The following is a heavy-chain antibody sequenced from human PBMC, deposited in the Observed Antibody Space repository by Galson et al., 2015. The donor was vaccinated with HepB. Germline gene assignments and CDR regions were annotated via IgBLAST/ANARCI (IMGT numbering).Heavy chain of an antibody. V-gene: IGHV1-18*01. CDR1: GYSFTSYG. J-gene: IGHJ6*02. Sequence: SVKVSCKASGYSFTSYGISWLRQAPGQGLKWMGWISGYDGSTNYPQTLQGRVIMTTDRSTNTGYMEVRSLRSDDTAIYYCARDSRLELRLNNYYYYGMDVWGQGTTVTVSS. CDR3: ARDSRLELRLNNYYYYGMDV. D-gene: IGHD1-7*01. CDR2: ISGYDGST.